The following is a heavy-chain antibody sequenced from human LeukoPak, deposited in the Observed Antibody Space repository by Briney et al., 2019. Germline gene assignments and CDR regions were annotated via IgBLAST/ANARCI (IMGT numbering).Heavy chain of an antibody. CDR2: ISGSGGST. CDR3: AKDVSWELLGFDY. J-gene: IGHJ4*02. CDR1: GFTFSSYA. V-gene: IGHV3-23*01. Sequence: PGGSLRLSCAASGFTFSSYAMSWVRQAPGKGLEWVSAISGSGGSTYYADSVKGRFTISRDNSKNTPYLQMNSLRAEDTAVYYCAKDVSWELLGFDYWGQGTLVTVSS. D-gene: IGHD1-26*01.